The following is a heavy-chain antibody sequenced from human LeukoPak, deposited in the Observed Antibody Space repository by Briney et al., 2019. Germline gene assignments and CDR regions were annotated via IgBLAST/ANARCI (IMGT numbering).Heavy chain of an antibody. Sequence: ASVKLSCSASGYTFTSYGISWVRQAPGHGLEWMGWISAYNGNTNYAQKLQGRVTMTTDTSTSTTYMELRSLRSDDTAVYDCARDRGITIFGVVRNAFDIWGQGTMVTVSS. CDR3: ARDRGITIFGVVRNAFDI. J-gene: IGHJ3*02. CDR2: ISAYNGNT. CDR1: GYTFTSYG. D-gene: IGHD3-3*01. V-gene: IGHV1-18*01.